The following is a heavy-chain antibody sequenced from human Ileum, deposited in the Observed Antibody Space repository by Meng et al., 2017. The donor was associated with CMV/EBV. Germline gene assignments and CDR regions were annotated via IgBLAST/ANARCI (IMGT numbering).Heavy chain of an antibody. CDR3: ARDSYSSSWAMDY. V-gene: IGHV4-61*02. D-gene: IGHD6-13*01. CDR2: IYTSGST. CDR1: GGSISSGSYY. Sequence: QVQLQESVPGLVKPSQTLSLTCTVSGGSISSGSYYWSWIRQPAGKGLEWIGRIYTSGSTNYNPSLKSRVTISVDTSKNQFSLKLSSVTAADTAVYYCARDSYSSSWAMDYWGQGTLVTVSS. J-gene: IGHJ4*02.